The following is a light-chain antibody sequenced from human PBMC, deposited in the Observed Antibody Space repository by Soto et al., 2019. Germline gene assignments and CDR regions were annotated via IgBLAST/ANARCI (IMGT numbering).Light chain of an antibody. CDR3: QQYGSSPPYT. Sequence: EIVLTQAPGTLSLSPGERATLSCRASQSVSSSSYLAWYQQKPGQAPRLLIYVASSRATGIPDRFSGSGSGTDFTLTISRLEPEDFAVYYCQQYGSSPPYTLGQGTKLAIK. J-gene: IGKJ2*01. CDR2: VAS. V-gene: IGKV3-20*01. CDR1: QSVSSSSY.